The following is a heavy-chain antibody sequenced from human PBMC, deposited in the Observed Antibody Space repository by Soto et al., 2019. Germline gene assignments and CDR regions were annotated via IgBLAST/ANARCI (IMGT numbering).Heavy chain of an antibody. CDR1: GGSISSSNW. Sequence: QVQLQESGPGLVKPSGTLSLTCAVSGGSISSSNWWSWVRQPPGKGLEWIGEIYHSGSTNYNPSLKSRVTISVDKSKNQFSLKLSSVTAADTAVYYCASQNDDFWSGRLGWFDPWGQGTLVTVSS. D-gene: IGHD3-3*01. J-gene: IGHJ5*02. CDR3: ASQNDDFWSGRLGWFDP. CDR2: IYHSGST. V-gene: IGHV4-4*02.